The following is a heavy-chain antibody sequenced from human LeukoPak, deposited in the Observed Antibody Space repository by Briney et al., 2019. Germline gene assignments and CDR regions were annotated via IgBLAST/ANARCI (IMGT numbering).Heavy chain of an antibody. CDR2: INPSGGST. CDR1: GYTFTSYH. Sequence: GASVKVSGKASGYTFTSYHMHWVRQAPGQGLEWMGIINPSGGSTSYAQKFQGRVTMTRDMSTSTVYMELNSLRAEDTAVYYCARGEVPATAMIDYWGQGTLVTVSS. J-gene: IGHJ4*02. CDR3: ARGEVPATAMIDY. D-gene: IGHD2-2*01. V-gene: IGHV1-46*01.